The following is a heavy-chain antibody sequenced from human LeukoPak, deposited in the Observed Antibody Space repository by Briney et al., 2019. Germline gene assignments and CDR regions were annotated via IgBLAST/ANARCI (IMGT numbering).Heavy chain of an antibody. V-gene: IGHV3-21*01. CDR3: ARVYGSVYYYHGMDV. CDR2: ISSTSSYI. D-gene: IGHD3-22*01. Sequence: GGPLRLACSASGFTFSSYSMNWVRQAPGKGLEWVSSISSTSSYIYYVDSVKGRFTISRDNAKNSLYLQMNSLRAEDTAVYYCARVYGSVYYYHGMDVWGQGTTVTVSS. J-gene: IGHJ6*02. CDR1: GFTFSSYS.